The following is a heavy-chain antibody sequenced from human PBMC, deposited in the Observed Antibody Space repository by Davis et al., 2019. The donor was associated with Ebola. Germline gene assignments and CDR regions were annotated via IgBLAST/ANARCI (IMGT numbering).Heavy chain of an antibody. D-gene: IGHD6-13*01. J-gene: IGHJ4*02. CDR1: GFTFSNFW. CDR3: ARDGGSSWYPY. V-gene: IGHV3-7*03. Sequence: GESLKISCAASGFTFSNFWMSWVRQAPGKGPEWVANIRQDGSEKYYVDSVKGRFTISRDNAKNSLYLQMNSLRAEDTAVYYCARDGGSSWYPYWGQGTLVTVSS. CDR2: IRQDGSEK.